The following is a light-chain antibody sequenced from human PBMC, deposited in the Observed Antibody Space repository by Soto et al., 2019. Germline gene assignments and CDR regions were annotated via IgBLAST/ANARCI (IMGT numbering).Light chain of an antibody. V-gene: IGKV3-15*01. CDR3: QQYNSWPLA. J-gene: IGKJ4*01. Sequence: IVMTQSPATLSVSPGDRATLSCRASQSIASNLAWYQQKPGQAPRLLIYRASIRATDLPAGFSGSGSGTEFTLTISSLQSEDFAVYYCQQYNSWPLAFGGGTKVDIK. CDR2: RAS. CDR1: QSIASN.